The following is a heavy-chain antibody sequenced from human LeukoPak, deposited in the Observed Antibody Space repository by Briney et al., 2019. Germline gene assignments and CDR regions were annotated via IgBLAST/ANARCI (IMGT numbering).Heavy chain of an antibody. J-gene: IGHJ6*04. CDR2: IYYSGST. CDR3: ARGRLWFGELLFNYYYYYGMDV. Sequence: SETLSLTCTVSGGSISSYYWSWLRQPPGKGLEWVGYIYYSGSTNYNPSLKSRVTISVDTSKNQFSLKLSSVTAADTAVYYCARGRLWFGELLFNYYYYYGMDVWGKGTTVTVSS. V-gene: IGHV4-59*01. CDR1: GGSISSYY. D-gene: IGHD3-10*01.